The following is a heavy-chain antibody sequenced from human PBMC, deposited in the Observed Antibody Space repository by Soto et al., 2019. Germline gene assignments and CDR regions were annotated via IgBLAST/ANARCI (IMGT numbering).Heavy chain of an antibody. CDR2: IGTSGSSI. CDR3: ARSGNCRLDC. V-gene: IGHV3-48*01. Sequence: EVQLVESGGGVVQPGGSLRLSCAASGFSFSCHNMNWVRQAPGKWLEWISYIGTSGSSIYYADSVKGRFTISRDNAKNSLYLQMNSLRAEDTALYYCARSGNCRLDCWGQGPLVTVSS. J-gene: IGHJ4*02. CDR1: GFSFSCHN. D-gene: IGHD2-15*01.